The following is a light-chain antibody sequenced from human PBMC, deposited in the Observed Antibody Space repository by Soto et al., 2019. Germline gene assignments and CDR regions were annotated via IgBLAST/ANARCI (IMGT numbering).Light chain of an antibody. J-gene: IGLJ2*01. CDR1: SRDVGTYNL. CDR3: QVWDSNSDHSV. Sequence: QSALTQPASVSGSPGQSITISCTGTSRDVGTYNLVSWYQQHPGQAPVLVIYYDSDRPSGIPERFSGSNSGNTATLTITRVEAGDEADYYCQVWDSNSDHSVFGGGTKLTVL. V-gene: IGLV2-14*02. CDR2: YDS.